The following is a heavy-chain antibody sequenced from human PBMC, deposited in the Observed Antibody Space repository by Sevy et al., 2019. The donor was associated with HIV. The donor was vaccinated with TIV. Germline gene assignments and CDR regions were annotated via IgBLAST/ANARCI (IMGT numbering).Heavy chain of an antibody. CDR1: GFTFSSYA. J-gene: IGHJ4*02. CDR2: ISGSGYLT. V-gene: IGHV3-23*01. Sequence: GSLRLSCAASGFTFSSYAMSWVRQAPGKGLEWVSAISGSGYLTYYTDSVKGRFTISRDNSKNTLYLQMNSLRAEDTAVYYSAKEGGGYYYDSSGLFDYWGQGTLVTVSS. CDR3: AKEGGGYYYDSSGLFDY. D-gene: IGHD3-22*01.